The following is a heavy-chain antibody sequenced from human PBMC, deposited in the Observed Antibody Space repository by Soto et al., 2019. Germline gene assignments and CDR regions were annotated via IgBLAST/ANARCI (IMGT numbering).Heavy chain of an antibody. CDR1: GFTFSSYA. Sequence: SGGSLRLSCAASGFTFSSYAMSWVRQAPGKGLEWVSAISGSGGNMCYADSVKGRFTISRDNSKNTLYLQMNSLRAEDTAVYYCAKDDETFDYWGQGTLVTVSS. J-gene: IGHJ4*02. CDR2: ISGSGGNM. CDR3: AKDDETFDY. V-gene: IGHV3-23*01.